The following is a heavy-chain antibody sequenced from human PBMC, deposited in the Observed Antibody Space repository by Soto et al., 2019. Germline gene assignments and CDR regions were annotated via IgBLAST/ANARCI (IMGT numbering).Heavy chain of an antibody. CDR3: ATDRVAFDM. V-gene: IGHV1-2*02. CDR1: GYMFTGYY. CDR2: INRKSGGT. J-gene: IGHJ3*02. D-gene: IGHD3-22*01. Sequence: AASVKVSCKASGYMFTGYYIHWVRQAPGQGLEWMGWINRKSGGTKYAEKFQGRVSMTGDTSITTAYLELSSLTSDDTAVYYCATDRVAFDMWGQGTKVTVSS.